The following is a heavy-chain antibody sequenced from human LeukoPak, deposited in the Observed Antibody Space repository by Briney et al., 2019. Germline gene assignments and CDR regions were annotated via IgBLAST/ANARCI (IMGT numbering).Heavy chain of an antibody. V-gene: IGHV3-21*01. J-gene: IGHJ4*02. CDR2: ISNSSTYI. Sequence: GGSLRLSCTASGFTFSGYTMTWVRQAPGKGLEWVSSISNSSTYIYYADSVKGRFTISRDNVQNSLSLQMNSLRAEDAAVYYCARWVCSSTSCYFFDYWGQGSLVVVSS. CDR3: ARWVCSSTSCYFFDY. CDR1: GFTFSGYT. D-gene: IGHD2-2*01.